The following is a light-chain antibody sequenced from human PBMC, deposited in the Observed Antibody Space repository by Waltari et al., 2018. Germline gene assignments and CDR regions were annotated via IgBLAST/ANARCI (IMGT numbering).Light chain of an antibody. Sequence: QSALTQPASVSGSPGQSINISCTGSTSDIISYKYVSWYQQHPGKAPKLILYEGTNRPAGVSDRFSGSKAGTTASLTISGLQSEDEGDYFCTSQTGTTVVFGGGTKLTVL. V-gene: IGLV2-14*01. J-gene: IGLJ2*01. CDR1: TSDIISYKY. CDR2: EGT. CDR3: TSQTGTTVV.